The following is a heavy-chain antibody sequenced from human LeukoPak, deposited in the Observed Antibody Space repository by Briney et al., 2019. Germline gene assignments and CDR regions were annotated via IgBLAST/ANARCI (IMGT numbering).Heavy chain of an antibody. CDR2: MWYDGSEK. CDR3: ARDASGFDY. V-gene: IGHV3-33*01. CDR1: GFIFSNYG. J-gene: IGHJ4*02. D-gene: IGHD2-15*01. Sequence: PPGRSLRLSCVASGFIFSNYGMHWVRQSPGKGLEWVALMWYDGSEKHYADSVKGRFTISRDSSKNTLYLQMNSLRAEDTAVYYCARDASGFDYWSQGTLVTVSS.